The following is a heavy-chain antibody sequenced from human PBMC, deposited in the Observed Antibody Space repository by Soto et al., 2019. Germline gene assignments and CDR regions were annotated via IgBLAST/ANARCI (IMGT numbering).Heavy chain of an antibody. Sequence: RLSCLPAAFTLSSIWMHWDRQPSEKGLGCVSRINSDGSSTSYADSVKGRFTSSRNNAKNTLYLQMNSLRAEDTAVYYCARGKYYDFWSGYSTPFDYWGQGTLVTVSS. J-gene: IGHJ4*02. CDR2: INSDGSST. CDR3: ARGKYYDFWSGYSTPFDY. D-gene: IGHD3-3*01. V-gene: IGHV3-74*01. CDR1: AFTLSSIW.